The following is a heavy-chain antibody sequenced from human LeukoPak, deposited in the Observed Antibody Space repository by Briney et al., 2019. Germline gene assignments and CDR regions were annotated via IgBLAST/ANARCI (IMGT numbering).Heavy chain of an antibody. Sequence: PGGSLRLSCAASGFSFSDQYIDWVRQAPGKGLEWIGNLYDSGSTYYNPSLKSRVTISVDTSNNQFSLKLSSVTAADTAVYYCARHTRPGYSGYENAFDIWGQGTMVTVSS. J-gene: IGHJ3*02. CDR2: LYDSGST. D-gene: IGHD5-12*01. CDR3: ARHTRPGYSGYENAFDI. V-gene: IGHV4-39*01. CDR1: GFSFSDQY.